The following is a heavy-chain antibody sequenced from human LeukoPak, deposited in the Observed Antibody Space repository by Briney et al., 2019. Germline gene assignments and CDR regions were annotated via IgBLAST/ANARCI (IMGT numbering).Heavy chain of an antibody. Sequence: GGSLRLSCAASGFTFDDYGMSWVRQAPGKGLEWVSAISDSGGSTYYADSVKGRFTISRDNSKSTLYLQMNSLRAEDTAVFYCAKTRGSGRFDYWGQGTLVTVSS. CDR1: GFTFDDYG. CDR3: AKTRGSGRFDY. V-gene: IGHV3-23*01. CDR2: ISDSGGST. D-gene: IGHD3-10*01. J-gene: IGHJ4*02.